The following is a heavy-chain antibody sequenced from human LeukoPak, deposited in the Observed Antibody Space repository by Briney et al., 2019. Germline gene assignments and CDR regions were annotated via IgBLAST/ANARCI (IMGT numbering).Heavy chain of an antibody. CDR1: GFSFSTYW. CDR3: ARDGDYSSGWTRYYYYGMDV. Sequence: GGSLRLSCAASGFSFSTYWMSWVRQAPGKGLEWVAVIWYDGSNKYYADSVKGRFTISRDNSKNTLYLQMNSLRAEDTAVYYCARDGDYSSGWTRYYYYGMDVWGQGTTVTVSS. J-gene: IGHJ6*02. V-gene: IGHV3-33*08. D-gene: IGHD6-19*01. CDR2: IWYDGSNK.